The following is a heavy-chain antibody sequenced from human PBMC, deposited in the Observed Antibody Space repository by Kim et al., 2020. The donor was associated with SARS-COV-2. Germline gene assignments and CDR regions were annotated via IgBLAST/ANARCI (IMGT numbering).Heavy chain of an antibody. J-gene: IGHJ4*02. CDR2: TDGRTT. CDR3: TTDGGY. D-gene: IGHD3-3*01. Sequence: TDGRTTDYAAPVKGRFTISRDDSKNTLYLQMNSLKTEDTAVYYCTTDGGYWGQGTLVTVSS. V-gene: IGHV3-15*01.